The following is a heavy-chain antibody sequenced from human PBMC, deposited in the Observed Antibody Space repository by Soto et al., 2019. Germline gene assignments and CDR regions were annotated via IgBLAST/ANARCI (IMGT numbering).Heavy chain of an antibody. V-gene: IGHV1-69*12. CDR1: GGTFSNYP. J-gene: IGHJ2*01. D-gene: IGHD5-12*01. CDR3: ARGNHRWLQLWYFDL. Sequence: QVQLVQSGAEVKKPGSSVKVSCKASGGTFSNYPISWVRQAPGQGLEWMGGIIPIFGTVNYAQKFQGRVPITADEATSTAYMELSSLRSEDTAVYYCARGNHRWLQLWYFDLWGRGTLVTVCS. CDR2: IIPIFGTV.